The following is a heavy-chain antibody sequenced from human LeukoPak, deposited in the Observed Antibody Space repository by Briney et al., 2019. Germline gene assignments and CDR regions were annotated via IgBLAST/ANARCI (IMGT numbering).Heavy chain of an antibody. CDR3: ARGSTNAFDI. CDR1: GYTFPNYW. Sequence: GESLKISCKGSGYTFPNYWIGWVRQMPGKGLKWMGIIYPGDSDTRYSPSFQGQVTMSADKSISTAYLQWSSLKASDTAMYYCARGSTNAFDIWGQGTLVTVSS. V-gene: IGHV5-51*01. J-gene: IGHJ3*02. D-gene: IGHD3-10*01. CDR2: IYPGDSDT.